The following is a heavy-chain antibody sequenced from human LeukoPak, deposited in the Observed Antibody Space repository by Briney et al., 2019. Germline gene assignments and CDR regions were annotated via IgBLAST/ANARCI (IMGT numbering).Heavy chain of an antibody. Sequence: SETLSLTCTVSGDSINNYYWSWIRQPPGKGLEWIGNINYSGSSNSNPSLKSRATISVDMSRKHFFLDLISVTAADTAVYYCARAVHYSGTSDQYTGGWYYFDFWGQGTRVTVSS. CDR3: ARAVHYSGTSDQYTGGWYYFDF. D-gene: IGHD3-10*01. CDR2: INYSGSS. CDR1: GDSINNYY. V-gene: IGHV4-59*01. J-gene: IGHJ4*02.